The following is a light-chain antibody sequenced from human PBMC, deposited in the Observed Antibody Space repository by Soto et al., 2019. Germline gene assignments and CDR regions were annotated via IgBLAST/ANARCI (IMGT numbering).Light chain of an antibody. V-gene: IGLV2-14*01. CDR1: SSEVGVYNF. J-gene: IGLJ1*01. CDR3: SSYTSSSSTLEV. CDR2: EVS. Sequence: QSVLTQPASVSGSPGQSITISCTGTSSEVGVYNFVSWYQQHPDKAPKLMIYEVSNRPSGVSNRFSGSKSGNTASLTISGLQAEDEADYYCSSYTSSSSTLEVFGSGTKITVL.